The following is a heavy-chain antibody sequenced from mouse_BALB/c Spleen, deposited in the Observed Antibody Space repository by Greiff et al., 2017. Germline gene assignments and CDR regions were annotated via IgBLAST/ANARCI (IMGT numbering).Heavy chain of an antibody. CDR1: GYTFTSYW. J-gene: IGHJ4*01. CDR3: ARLYGNYGAMDY. Sequence: QVQLQQSGAELVKPGASVKLSCKASGYTFTSYWMHWVKQRPGQGLEWIGEINPSNGRTNYNEKFKSKATLTVDKSSSTAYMQLSSLTSEDSAVYYCARLYGNYGAMDYWGQGTSVTVSS. V-gene: IGHV1S81*02. D-gene: IGHD2-10*02. CDR2: INPSNGRT.